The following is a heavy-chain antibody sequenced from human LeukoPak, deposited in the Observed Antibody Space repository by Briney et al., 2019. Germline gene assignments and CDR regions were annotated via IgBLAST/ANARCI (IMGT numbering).Heavy chain of an antibody. CDR1: GYTFTSYA. D-gene: IGHD2-2*01. Sequence: GASVKVSCKASGYTFTSYAMNWVRQAPGQGLEWMGWINTNTGNPTYAQGFTGRFVFSLDTSVSTAYLQISSLKAEDTAVYYCARELPGYCSSTSCRTQFDYWGQGTLVTVSS. CDR2: INTNTGNP. CDR3: ARELPGYCSSTSCRTQFDY. J-gene: IGHJ4*02. V-gene: IGHV7-4-1*02.